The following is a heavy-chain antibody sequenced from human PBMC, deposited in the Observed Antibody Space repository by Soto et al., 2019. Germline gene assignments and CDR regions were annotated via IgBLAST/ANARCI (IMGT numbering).Heavy chain of an antibody. V-gene: IGHV4-30-2*06. D-gene: IGHD3-22*01. CDR2: IYQSGST. Sequence: QLQLQESGSRLVKPSQTLSLTCDVSGGSLGGGGYSWSWIRQSPGKGLEWIGYIYQSGSTDYNPSLKSRVTMSLDMSKNQFSLKLSSVTAADTAVYFFARVEITVRVVLDWGQGTLVTVSS. J-gene: IGHJ4*02. CDR1: GGSLGGGGYS. CDR3: ARVEITVRVVLD.